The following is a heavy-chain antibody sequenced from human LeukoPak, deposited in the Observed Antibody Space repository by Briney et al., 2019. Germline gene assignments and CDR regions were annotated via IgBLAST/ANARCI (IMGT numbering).Heavy chain of an antibody. CDR1: GFTFSSNW. CDR2: IKPDGSAE. Sequence: GGSLRLSCATSGFTFSSNWMSWVRHVPGRGLDWVANIKPDGSAEYYAASVKGRFTVSRDNAKNSLYLQMNSLRAEDTAVYYCARERARAFDIWGQGTMVTVSS. V-gene: IGHV3-7*01. CDR3: ARERARAFDI. J-gene: IGHJ3*02.